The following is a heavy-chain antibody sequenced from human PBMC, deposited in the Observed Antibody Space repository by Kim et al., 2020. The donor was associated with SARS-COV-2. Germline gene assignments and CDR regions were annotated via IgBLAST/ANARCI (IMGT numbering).Heavy chain of an antibody. CDR3: ARVKRLVRVLQTGPFDY. CDR1: GGSISSGGYY. Sequence: SETLSLTCTVSGGSISSGGYYWSWIRQHPGKGLEWIGYIYYSGSTYYNPSLKSRVTISVDTSKNQFSLKLSSVTAADTAVYYCARVKRLVRVLQTGPFDYWGQGTLVTVSS. D-gene: IGHD3-10*01. CDR2: IYYSGST. J-gene: IGHJ4*02. V-gene: IGHV4-31*03.